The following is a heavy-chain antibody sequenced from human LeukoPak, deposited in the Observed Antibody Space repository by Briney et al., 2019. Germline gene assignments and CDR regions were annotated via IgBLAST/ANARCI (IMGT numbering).Heavy chain of an antibody. D-gene: IGHD3-10*01. Sequence: SETLSLTCTVSGVSISSSSYYWGWIRQPPGKGLEWIGSIYYSGSTYYNPSLKSRVTISVDTSKNQFSLKLSSVTAADTAVYYCARVPFYYGSGSNNFFFDYWGQGTLVTVSS. CDR3: ARVPFYYGSGSNNFFFDY. CDR2: IYYSGST. CDR1: GVSISSSSYY. J-gene: IGHJ4*02. V-gene: IGHV4-39*01.